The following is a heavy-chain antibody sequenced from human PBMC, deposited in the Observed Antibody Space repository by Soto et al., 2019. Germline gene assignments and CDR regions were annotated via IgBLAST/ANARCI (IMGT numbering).Heavy chain of an antibody. CDR1: GGTFSSYA. CDR2: IIPIFGTA. D-gene: IGHD3-10*01. Sequence: SVKVSCKASGGTFSSYAISWVRQAPGQRLEWMGGIIPIFGTANYAQKFQGRVTITADESTSTAYMELSSLRSEDTAVYYCATRYSGSYYFFGQSSGSPPKYYYYGMDVWGQGTTVTVSS. CDR3: ATRYSGSYYFFGQSSGSPPKYYYYGMDV. V-gene: IGHV1-69*13. J-gene: IGHJ6*02.